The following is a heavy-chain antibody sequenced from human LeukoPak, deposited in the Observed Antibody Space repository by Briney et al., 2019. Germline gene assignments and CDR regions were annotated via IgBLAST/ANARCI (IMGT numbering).Heavy chain of an antibody. J-gene: IGHJ6*02. V-gene: IGHV3-7*03. Sequence: AGGSLRLSCAASGFPFNAYWMNWARQAPGKGLEWVASINHNGNVSYYVDSVKGRFTISRDNAKNSLYLQMSILRAEDTAVYFCARGGGLDVWGQGATVTVSS. CDR3: ARGGGLDV. CDR1: GFPFNAYW. D-gene: IGHD3-16*01. CDR2: INHNGNVS.